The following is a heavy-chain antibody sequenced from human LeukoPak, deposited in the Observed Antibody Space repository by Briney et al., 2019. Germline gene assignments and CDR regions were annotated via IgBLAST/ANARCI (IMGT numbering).Heavy chain of an antibody. Sequence: GGSLRLSCAASGFSFSDAWMSWVRQAPGKGLEWIGRIKSKTDGETTNYAEPVRGRFTISRDDSKSAVYLQMNSLKIEDTAVYYCTTDLGTYYHGSQRLIPIDYWGQGTLVTVSS. CDR3: TTDLGTYYHGSQRLIPIDY. D-gene: IGHD3-10*01. J-gene: IGHJ4*02. CDR2: IKSKTDGETT. CDR1: GFSFSDAW. V-gene: IGHV3-15*01.